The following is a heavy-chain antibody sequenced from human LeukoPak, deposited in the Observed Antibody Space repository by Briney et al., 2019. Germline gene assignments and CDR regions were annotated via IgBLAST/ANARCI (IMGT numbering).Heavy chain of an antibody. CDR3: ARGRYSGYAYYYYYMDV. CDR2: INHSGST. CDR1: GGSFSGYY. V-gene: IGHV4-34*01. J-gene: IGHJ6*03. D-gene: IGHD5-12*01. Sequence: SETLSLTCAVYGGSFSGYYWSWIRQPPGKGLEWIGEINHSGSTNYNPSLKSRVTISVDTSKNQFSLKLSSVTAADTAVYYCARGRYSGYAYYYYYMDVWGKGTTVTVSS.